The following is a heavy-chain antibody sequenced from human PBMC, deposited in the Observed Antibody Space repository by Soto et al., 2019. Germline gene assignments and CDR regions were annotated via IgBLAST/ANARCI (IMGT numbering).Heavy chain of an antibody. J-gene: IGHJ6*02. V-gene: IGHV3-48*02. CDR3: ARPGEGVLFYYALDV. CDR2: ISSGSDTI. Sequence: EVQLVESGGGLVQPGGSLRLSCVASGFTLSSHSMNWVRQAPGKGLEWISYISSGSDTIYYADSVKGRFTVSRDNAKNSLYLQMNSLRDEDTAVYYCARPGEGVLFYYALDVWGQGTTVTVSS. D-gene: IGHD3-16*01. CDR1: GFTLSSHS.